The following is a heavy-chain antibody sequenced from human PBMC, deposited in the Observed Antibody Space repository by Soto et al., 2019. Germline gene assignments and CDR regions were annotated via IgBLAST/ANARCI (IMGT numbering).Heavy chain of an antibody. CDR3: ARGTGLWHY. J-gene: IGHJ4*02. CDR1: GFTFSSYS. D-gene: IGHD5-18*01. CDR2: ISSSSSYI. V-gene: IGHV3-21*01. Sequence: EVQLVESGGGLVKPGGSLRLSCAASGFTFSSYSMNWVRQAPGKGLEWVSSISSSSSYIYYAVPVKGRLTISRDNAKNSLYLQRNSLRAEDTAVDYYARGTGLWHYLGQGTLVTVSS.